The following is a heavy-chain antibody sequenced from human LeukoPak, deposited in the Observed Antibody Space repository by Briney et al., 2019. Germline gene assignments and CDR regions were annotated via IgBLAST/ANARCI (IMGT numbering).Heavy chain of an antibody. CDR1: GGSISSYY. CDR3: ARELTSGCLGI. J-gene: IGHJ3*02. V-gene: IGHV4-59*12. D-gene: IGHD4/OR15-4a*01. Sequence: SETLSLTCTVSGGSISSYYWSWIRQPPGEALQWIGYIFFTGNTNYNPSLRSRVTISIDTSKNQFSLQLSSVTAADTAVYYCARELTSGCLGIWGQGTMVTVSS. CDR2: IFFTGNT.